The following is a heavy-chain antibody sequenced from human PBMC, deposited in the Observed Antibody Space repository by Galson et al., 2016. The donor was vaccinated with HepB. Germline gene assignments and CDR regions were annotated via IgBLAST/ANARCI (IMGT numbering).Heavy chain of an antibody. D-gene: IGHD5-24*01. CDR1: GFTFDDFG. J-gene: IGHJ3*02. V-gene: IGHV3-20*01. Sequence: SLRLSCAASGFTFDDFGMSWVRQAPGKGLEWVSGINWSGEITRYADSVKGRFTISRDNTRNSLFLQMNSLRAEDTALYHCVRVRSVGLQDAFDIWGQGTMVTV. CDR3: VRVRSVGLQDAFDI. CDR2: INWSGEIT.